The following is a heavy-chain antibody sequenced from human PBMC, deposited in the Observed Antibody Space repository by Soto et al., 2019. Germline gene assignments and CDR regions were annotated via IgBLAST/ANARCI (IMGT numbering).Heavy chain of an antibody. D-gene: IGHD4-17*01. V-gene: IGHV1-8*01. CDR1: GDTFTSYD. CDR3: ARTLYGDNVDY. Sequence: QVQLVQSGAEVKKPGAPVKESCKASGDTFTSYDINWVRQATGQGLEWMGWMNPNSGNTGYAQKFQGSVTLTRNTTISTAHMELSSLRSEDTAVYYCARTLYGDNVDYWGQRTLVTVSS. J-gene: IGHJ4*02. CDR2: MNPNSGNT.